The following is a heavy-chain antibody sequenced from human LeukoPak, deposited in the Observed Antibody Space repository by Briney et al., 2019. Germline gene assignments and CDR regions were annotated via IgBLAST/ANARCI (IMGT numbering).Heavy chain of an antibody. D-gene: IGHD4-23*01. CDR2: IYYSGST. Sequence: SETLSLTCTVSGGSISSYSWRWIRQPPGKGLEWIGYIYYSGSTNYNPSLKSRVTISVDTSKNQFSLKLSSVTAADTAVYYCARGTPTTVVHFDYWGQGTLVTVSS. V-gene: IGHV4-59*01. CDR1: GGSISSYS. J-gene: IGHJ4*02. CDR3: ARGTPTTVVHFDY.